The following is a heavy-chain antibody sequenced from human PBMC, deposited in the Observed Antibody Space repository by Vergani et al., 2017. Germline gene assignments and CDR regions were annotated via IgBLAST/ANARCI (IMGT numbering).Heavy chain of an antibody. CDR2: IYYSGST. CDR3: ARARYGWSSTRGSGGGFDY. Sequence: QVQLQESGPGLVKPSETLSLTCTVSGGSIISYYWSWIRQPPGKGLEWIGYIYYSGSTNYTPSLKSRVTISVDTSKHQFSLKLSCVTAADTAVYYCARARYGWSSTRGSGGGFDYWGQGTLVTVSS. J-gene: IGHJ4*02. CDR1: GGSIISYY. D-gene: IGHD2-2*01. V-gene: IGHV4-59*01.